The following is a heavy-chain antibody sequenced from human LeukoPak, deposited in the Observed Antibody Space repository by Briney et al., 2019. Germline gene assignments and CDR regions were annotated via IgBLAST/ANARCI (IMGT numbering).Heavy chain of an antibody. D-gene: IGHD3-10*01. V-gene: IGHV1-46*01. CDR2: INPSGGST. Sequence: ASVKVSCKASGYTFTSYYIHWVRQAPGQGLEWMGIINPSGGSTNYAQKFQGKVTMTRDTSTSTVYMELSSLRSEDTAVYYCARDTQTITMVRGVIMHYYYGMDVWGQGTTVTVSS. CDR1: GYTFTSYY. J-gene: IGHJ6*02. CDR3: ARDTQTITMVRGVIMHYYYGMDV.